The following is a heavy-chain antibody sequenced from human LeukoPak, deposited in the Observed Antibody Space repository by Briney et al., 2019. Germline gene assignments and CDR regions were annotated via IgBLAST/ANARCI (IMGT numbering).Heavy chain of an antibody. CDR1: GFTFSTSA. D-gene: IGHD3-16*01. Sequence: PGGSLRLSCAASGFTFSTSAMTWVRQAPGKGLEWVSIVSGGSDFIFYADSVRGRFTISRDNSKNTLYVQMNSLRAEDTAVYYCVKVGGGFHFEYWGQGTLVTVSS. V-gene: IGHV3-23*01. J-gene: IGHJ4*02. CDR2: VSGGSDFI. CDR3: VKVGGGFHFEY.